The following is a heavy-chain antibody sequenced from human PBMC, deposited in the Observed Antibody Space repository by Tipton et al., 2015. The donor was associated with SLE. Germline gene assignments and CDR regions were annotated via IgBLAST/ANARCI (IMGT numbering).Heavy chain of an antibody. V-gene: IGHV4-31*03. CDR3: ARDSRSVKSHFDL. Sequence: TLSLTCTVFGGSIRSGGYYWSWIRQHPGKGLEWIGYIHHSGDTYYNLSLKSRLGISVDTSENQFSLRLNSVSAADTAVYYCARDSRSVKSHFDLWGRGTLVTVSS. CDR2: IHHSGDT. J-gene: IGHJ2*01. CDR1: GGSIRSGGYY. D-gene: IGHD4-17*01.